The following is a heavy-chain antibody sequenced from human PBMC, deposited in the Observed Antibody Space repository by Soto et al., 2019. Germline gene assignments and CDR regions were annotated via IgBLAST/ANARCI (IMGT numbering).Heavy chain of an antibody. D-gene: IGHD6-25*01. V-gene: IGHV3-23*03. Sequence: KGLEWISSIQNVGGTTYYADSVKGRFSISRDNSKDILILQMNSLRAEDTAVYFCPAVDGIRDSGLVAAFLLNRSLDLGIPAE. CDR2: IQNVGGTT. J-gene: IGHJ1*01. CDR3: PAVDGIRDSGLVAAFLLNRSLDLGIPAE.